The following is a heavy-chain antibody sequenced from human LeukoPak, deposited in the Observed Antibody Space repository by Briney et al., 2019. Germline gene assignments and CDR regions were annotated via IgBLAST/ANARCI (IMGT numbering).Heavy chain of an antibody. V-gene: IGHV3-48*03. D-gene: IGHD5-12*01. CDR2: ISSSGSTI. CDR1: GFTFSSYE. CDR3: AREYSAYDSGLGY. J-gene: IGHJ4*02. Sequence: GGSLRLSCAASGFTFSSYEMNRVRQAPGKGLEWVSYISSSGSTIYYADSVKGRFTISRDNAKNSLYLQMNSLRAEDTAVYYCAREYSAYDSGLGYWGQGTLVTVSS.